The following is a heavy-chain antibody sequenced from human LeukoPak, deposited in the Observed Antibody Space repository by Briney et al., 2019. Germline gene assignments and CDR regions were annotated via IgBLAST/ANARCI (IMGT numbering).Heavy chain of an antibody. V-gene: IGHV3-30*06. Sequence: PGGSLRLSCAASGFTFSSYGMHWVRQAPGKGLEWVAVISHDGTKEYYADSVKGRFTISRDNSKNTLFLQINGLRGEDTAVYYCAYHFDETGFDHWGQGTLVTVSS. J-gene: IGHJ4*02. D-gene: IGHD1-14*01. CDR3: AYHFDETGFDH. CDR1: GFTFSSYG. CDR2: ISHDGTKE.